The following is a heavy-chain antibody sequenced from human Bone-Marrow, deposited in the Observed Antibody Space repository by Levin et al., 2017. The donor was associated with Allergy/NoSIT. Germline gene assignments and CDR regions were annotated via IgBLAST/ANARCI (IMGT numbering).Heavy chain of an antibody. CDR3: ARSLGYCSGGSCYVGEYYYYYYGMDV. J-gene: IGHJ6*02. D-gene: IGHD2-15*01. Sequence: LGESLKISCKGSGYSFTSYWIGWVRQMPGKGLEWMGIIYPGDSDTRYSPSFQGQVTISADKSISTAYLQWSSLKASDTAMYYCARSLGYCSGGSCYVGEYYYYYYGMDVWGQGTTVTVSS. V-gene: IGHV5-51*01. CDR2: IYPGDSDT. CDR1: GYSFTSYW.